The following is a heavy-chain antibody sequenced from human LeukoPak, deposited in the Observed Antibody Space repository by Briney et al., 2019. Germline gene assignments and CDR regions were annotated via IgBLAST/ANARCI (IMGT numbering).Heavy chain of an antibody. CDR1: GFTVSSNY. CDR2: IYSGGST. Sequence: GGSLRLSCAASGFTVSSNYMSWVRQAPGKGLEWVSVIYSGGSTYYADSVKGRFTNSRDNSKNTLYLQMNSLRAEDTAVYYCARGLGFGELLFDYWGQGTLVTVSS. CDR3: ARGLGFGELLFDY. J-gene: IGHJ4*02. V-gene: IGHV3-53*01. D-gene: IGHD3-10*01.